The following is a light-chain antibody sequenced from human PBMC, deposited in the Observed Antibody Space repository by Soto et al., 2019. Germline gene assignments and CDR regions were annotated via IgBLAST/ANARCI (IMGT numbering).Light chain of an antibody. CDR2: GAS. Sequence: DIVLTQSPGTLSLSQGERATLSCRASQSVSINYVAWYQQRPGQAPRLLIYGASGRATGIPDRFSGSESGTDFTLTTSRVEAEDAAVYFCQQYGTAPRTFGQGTKVDI. CDR1: QSVSINY. V-gene: IGKV3-20*01. J-gene: IGKJ1*01. CDR3: QQYGTAPRT.